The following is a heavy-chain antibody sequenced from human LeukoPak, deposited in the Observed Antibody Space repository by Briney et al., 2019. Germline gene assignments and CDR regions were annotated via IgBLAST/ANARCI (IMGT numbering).Heavy chain of an antibody. CDR3: VKHGDYDILATFDI. CDR1: RFTFSSYA. V-gene: IGHV3-23*01. D-gene: IGHD3-9*01. CDR2: IGGSGGK. Sequence: PGGSLRLSCAASRFTFSSYAMSWVGQAPGKGLEWVSGIGGSGGKYYADSVKGRFIIFRDNSKNTLYLQMNSLRVEDTAVYYCVKHGDYDILATFDIWGQGTMVTVSS. J-gene: IGHJ3*02.